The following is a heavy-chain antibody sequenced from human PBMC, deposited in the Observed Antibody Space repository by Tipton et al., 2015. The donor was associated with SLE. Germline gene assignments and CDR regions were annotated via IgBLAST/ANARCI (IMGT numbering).Heavy chain of an antibody. D-gene: IGHD1-26*01. Sequence: QLVQSGAEVKKPGASVKVSCKASGYTFTSYDINWVRQATGQGLGWMGWMNPNSGNTGYAQKFQGRVTMTRNTSVSTAYMELSRLRSEDTAVYYCARGVGIVGATEAFDVWGQGTMVTVSS. V-gene: IGHV1-8*02. J-gene: IGHJ3*01. CDR3: ARGVGIVGATEAFDV. CDR2: MNPNSGNT. CDR1: GYTFTSYD.